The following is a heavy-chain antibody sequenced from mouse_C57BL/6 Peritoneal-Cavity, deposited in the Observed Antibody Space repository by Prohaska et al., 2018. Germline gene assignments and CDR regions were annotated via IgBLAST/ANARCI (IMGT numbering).Heavy chain of an antibody. Sequence: QVQLQQPGAELVIPGASVKLSCKASGYTFTNYWMQWVKQKPGQGLEWVGVIDPSDSYTNYNQKFKGKATLTVDKASSTAYMQRSSLTSEDSAVYYCARGTIVTNYYAMDYWGQGTSVTVSS. CDR3: ARGTIVTNYYAMDY. V-gene: IGHV1-69*01. J-gene: IGHJ4*01. D-gene: IGHD2-5*01. CDR1: GYTFTNYW. CDR2: IDPSDSYT.